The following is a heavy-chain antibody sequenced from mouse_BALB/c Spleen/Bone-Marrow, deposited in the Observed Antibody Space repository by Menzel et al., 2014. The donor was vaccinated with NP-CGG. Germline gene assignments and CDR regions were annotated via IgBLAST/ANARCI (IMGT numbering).Heavy chain of an antibody. CDR1: GYTFXTYT. Sequence: QVQLKESAADLARPGASVKMSCKPSGYTFXTYTMHWVKQRPGQGLEWIGYINPTTGYTEYNQKFKDKTTLTADKSSSTAYMQLSSLTSGDSAVYYCARSRYYGSSYWYFDVWGAGTTVTVSS. D-gene: IGHD1-1*01. CDR3: ARSRYYGSSYWYFDV. V-gene: IGHV1-4*02. CDR2: INPTTGYT. J-gene: IGHJ1*01.